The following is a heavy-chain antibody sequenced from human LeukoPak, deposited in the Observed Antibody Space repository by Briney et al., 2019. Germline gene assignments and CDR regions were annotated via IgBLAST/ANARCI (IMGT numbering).Heavy chain of an antibody. CDR3: ARDVLRKYCSSTSCYTRTAIFDY. CDR2: ISSSGSTI. J-gene: IGHJ4*02. V-gene: IGHV3-11*01. CDR1: GFTFSDYY. D-gene: IGHD2-2*02. Sequence: GGSLRLSCAASGFTFSDYYMSWIRQAPGKGLEWVSYISSSGSTIYYADSVKGRFTISRDNAKNSLYLQMNSLRAEDTAVYYCARDVLRKYCSSTSCYTRTAIFDYWGQGTLVTVSS.